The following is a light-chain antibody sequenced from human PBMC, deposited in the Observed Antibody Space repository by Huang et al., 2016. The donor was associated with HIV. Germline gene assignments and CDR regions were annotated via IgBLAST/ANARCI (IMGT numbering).Light chain of an antibody. CDR2: WAS. CDR3: QQYYSTPRT. J-gene: IGKJ1*01. V-gene: IGKV4-1*01. Sequence: DIVMTQSPASLAVSVGVGATLSFKSSKGGFDRTNNKNSLDWYQHKAAQPPTLRIYWASTRESGVPDRFSGSGSGTDFTLTLSSLQAEDVAVYYCQQYYSTPRTFGQGTKVEIK. CDR1: KGGFDRTNNKNS.